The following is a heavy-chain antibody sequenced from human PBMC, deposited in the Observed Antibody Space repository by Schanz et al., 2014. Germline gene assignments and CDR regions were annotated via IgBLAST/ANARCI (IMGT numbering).Heavy chain of an antibody. D-gene: IGHD6-13*01. CDR3: AKSQGSSFDS. CDR2: ISGGGGTT. J-gene: IGHJ4*02. V-gene: IGHV3-23*04. CDR1: GFTFSDYS. Sequence: EVQLVESGGGWVQPGGSLRLSCAASGFTFSDYSMNWVRQAPGKGPEWVSAISGGGGTTYYADSVKGRFTISRDNSKNTLYLQMSSLRAEDTAVYYCAKSQGSSFDSWGQGTLVTVSS.